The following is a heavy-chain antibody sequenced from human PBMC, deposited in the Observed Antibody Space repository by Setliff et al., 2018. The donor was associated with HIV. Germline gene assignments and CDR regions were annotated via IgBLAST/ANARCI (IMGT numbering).Heavy chain of an antibody. Sequence: SVKVSCKAAGYTFTSYGISWVRQAPGQGLEWMGGIIPILGTPKYAQKFQGRVTITADESTSTAYMELRSLKSDDTAIYFCASGMRWDTAMGDAFDIWGQGTMVTVSS. CDR1: GYTFTSYG. V-gene: IGHV1-69*13. J-gene: IGHJ3*02. CDR2: IIPILGTP. D-gene: IGHD5-18*01. CDR3: ASGMRWDTAMGDAFDI.